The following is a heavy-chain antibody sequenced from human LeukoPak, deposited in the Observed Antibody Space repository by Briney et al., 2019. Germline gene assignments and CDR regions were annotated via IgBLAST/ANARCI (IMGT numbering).Heavy chain of an antibody. CDR2: INHSGST. CDR3: ARADKGYCSGGSCYGAYYYYYMDV. V-gene: IGHV4-34*01. CDR1: GGSFSGYY. D-gene: IGHD2-15*01. J-gene: IGHJ6*03. Sequence: PSETLSLTCAVYGGSFSGYYWSWIRQPPGKGLEWIGEINHSGSTNYNPSLKSRVTISVDTSKNQFSLKLSSVTAADTAVYYCARADKGYCSGGSCYGAYYYYYMDVWGKGTTVTVSS.